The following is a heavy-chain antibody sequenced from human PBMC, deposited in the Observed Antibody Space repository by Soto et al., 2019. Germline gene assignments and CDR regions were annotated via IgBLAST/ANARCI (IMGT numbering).Heavy chain of an antibody. CDR1: GFTFSNAW. D-gene: IGHD6-19*01. Sequence: EVQLVESGGGLVKPGGSLRLSCAASGFTFSNAWMNWVRQAPGKGLEWVGRIKSKTDGGTTDYAAPVKGRFTISRDDSXXTLYLQMNSLKTEFTAVYYCTTERPWLSNHDAFDIWGQGTMVTVSS. V-gene: IGHV3-15*07. CDR2: IKSKTDGGTT. CDR3: TTERPWLSNHDAFDI. J-gene: IGHJ3*02.